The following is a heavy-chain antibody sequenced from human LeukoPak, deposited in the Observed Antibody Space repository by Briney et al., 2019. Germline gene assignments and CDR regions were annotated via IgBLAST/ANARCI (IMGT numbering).Heavy chain of an antibody. D-gene: IGHD3-10*01. V-gene: IGHV3-30-3*01. CDR2: ISYDETDK. J-gene: IGHJ4*02. Sequence: PGGSLRLSCAASGFNFNTYPMHWVRQAPGKGLEWVAVISYDETDKQYADYVKGRFTISRDNSKNMMYLHMNSLRPDDTAVYYCARNEFSGFEFWGQGTLVAVSS. CDR1: GFNFNTYP. CDR3: ARNEFSGFEF.